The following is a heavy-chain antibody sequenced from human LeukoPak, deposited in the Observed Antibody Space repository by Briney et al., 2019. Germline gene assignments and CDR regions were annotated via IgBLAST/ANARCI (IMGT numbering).Heavy chain of an antibody. Sequence: ASVKVSCKASGGTLSSYAISWVRQAPGQGLEWMGGIIPIFGTANYAQKFQGRVTITADKSTSTAYMELSRLRSEDTAVYYCARSIAAPRTTVSEYYYYYMDVWGKGTTVTVSS. CDR2: IIPIFGTA. V-gene: IGHV1-69*06. CDR3: ARSIAAPRTTVSEYYYYYMDV. CDR1: GGTLSSYA. J-gene: IGHJ6*03. D-gene: IGHD6-6*01.